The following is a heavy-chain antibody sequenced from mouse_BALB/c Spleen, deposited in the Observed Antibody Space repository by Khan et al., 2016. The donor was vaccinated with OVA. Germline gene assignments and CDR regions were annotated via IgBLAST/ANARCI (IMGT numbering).Heavy chain of an antibody. Sequence: EVQLQESGPSLVKPSQTLSLTCSVTGDSITSGYWCWIRKFPGNKLEYMGYIIYSGSTYYNQPLKSRISITHPPTTNQYSLPVKSTTTEDTATYYCARSTYRFAFVYWGQETLVTLTA. J-gene: IGHJ3*01. CDR1: GDSITSGY. V-gene: IGHV3-8*02. CDR3: ARSTYRFAFVY. D-gene: IGHD2-14*01. CDR2: IIYSGST.